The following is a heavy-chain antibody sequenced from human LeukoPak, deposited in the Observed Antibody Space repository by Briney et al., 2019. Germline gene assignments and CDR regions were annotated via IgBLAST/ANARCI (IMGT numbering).Heavy chain of an antibody. D-gene: IGHD5-24*01. CDR3: AKGRDGYNGSPLDY. V-gene: IGHV3-9*03. J-gene: IGHJ4*02. Sequence: GGSLRLSCAASGFTFSSYAMSWVRQAPGKGLEWVSGTSWNSGSIGYADSVKGRFTISRDNAKNSLYLQMNSLRAEDMALYYCAKGRDGYNGSPLDYWGQGTLVTVSS. CDR1: GFTFSSYA. CDR2: TSWNSGSI.